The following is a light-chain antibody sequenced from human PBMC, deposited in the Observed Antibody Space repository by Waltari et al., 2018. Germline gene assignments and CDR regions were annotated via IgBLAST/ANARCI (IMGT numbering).Light chain of an antibody. V-gene: IGLV4-69*01. CDR3: QTGGHGTWV. J-gene: IGLJ3*02. Sequence: QLVLPQSPSASASLGASVKLTCTLSRGPISTVIAWHQQQPRKGPRYLMKVNSDGSHSKGDEIPDRFSGSSSGAGRYLTISSLQSEDEADYYCQTGGHGTWVFGGGTKLTVL. CDR1: RGPISTV. CDR2: VNSDGSH.